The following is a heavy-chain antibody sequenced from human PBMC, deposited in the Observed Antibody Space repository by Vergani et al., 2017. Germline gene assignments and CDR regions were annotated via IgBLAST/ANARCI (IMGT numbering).Heavy chain of an antibody. CDR2: INPNSGGT. Sequence: QVQLVQSGAEVKKPGSSVKVSCKASGGTFSSYAISWVRQAPGQGLEWMGWINPNSGGTNYAQKFQGRVTMTRDTSISTAYMELSRLRSDDTAVYYCARSWAYCSSTSCYSAFDIWGQGTMVTVSS. V-gene: IGHV1-2*02. CDR1: GGTFSSYA. CDR3: ARSWAYCSSTSCYSAFDI. J-gene: IGHJ3*02. D-gene: IGHD2-2*02.